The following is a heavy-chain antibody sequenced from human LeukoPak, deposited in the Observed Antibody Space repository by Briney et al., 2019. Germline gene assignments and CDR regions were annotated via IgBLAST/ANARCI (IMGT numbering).Heavy chain of an antibody. Sequence: ASVKVSCKASGYTFTSYYMHWVRQAPGQGLEWMGWMNPNSGNTGYAQKFQGRVTMTRNTSISTAYMELSSLRSEDTAVYYCARGLTYMDVWGKGTTVTVSS. CDR1: GYTFTSYY. CDR2: MNPNSGNT. CDR3: ARGLTYMDV. J-gene: IGHJ6*03. V-gene: IGHV1-8*02.